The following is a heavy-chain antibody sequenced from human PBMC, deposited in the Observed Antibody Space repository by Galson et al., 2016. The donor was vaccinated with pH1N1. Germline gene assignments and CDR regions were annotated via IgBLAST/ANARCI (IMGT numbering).Heavy chain of an antibody. Sequence: SLRLSCAASGFTFTYYSMNWVRQAPGQGLVWVSRISNDGTSTYYADSVKGRFTISRDNARNTLYLQMNSLRAEDTAVYYCTRDGSDWSNNIDFWGQGILVTVSS. CDR3: TRDGSDWSNNIDF. V-gene: IGHV3-74*01. D-gene: IGHD3-9*01. CDR1: GFTFTYYS. CDR2: ISNDGTST. J-gene: IGHJ4*02.